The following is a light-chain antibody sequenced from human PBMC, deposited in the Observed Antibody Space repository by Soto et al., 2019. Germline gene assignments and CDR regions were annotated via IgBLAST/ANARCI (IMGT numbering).Light chain of an antibody. J-gene: IGLJ2*01. V-gene: IGLV2-14*01. CDR2: DVS. CDR3: SSYTSSSTLGV. CDR1: SSDVGGYNY. Sequence: QSALTQPASVSGSPGQSITISCSGTSSDVGGYNYVSWYQQHPGKAPKLMIYDVSNRPSGVSNRFSGSKSGNTASLTISGLQAEDEAHYYCSSYTSSSTLGVFGGGTKLTV.